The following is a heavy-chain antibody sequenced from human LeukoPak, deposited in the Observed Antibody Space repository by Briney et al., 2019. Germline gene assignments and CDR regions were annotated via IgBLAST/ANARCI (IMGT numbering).Heavy chain of an antibody. CDR1: GYTFTDYW. Sequence: GESLKISCKGSGYTFTDYWIGWVRQMPGKGLEWMGIIYPGDSDTRYSPSFQGQVTISADKSISTAYLQWSSLKASDSAMYYCARPLRGDYDSSDYLFDSWGQGTLVTVSS. CDR3: ARPLRGDYDSSDYLFDS. V-gene: IGHV5-51*01. D-gene: IGHD3-22*01. J-gene: IGHJ4*02. CDR2: IYPGDSDT.